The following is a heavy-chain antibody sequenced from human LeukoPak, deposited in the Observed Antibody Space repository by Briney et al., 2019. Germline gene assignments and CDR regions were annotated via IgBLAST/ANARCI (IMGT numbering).Heavy chain of an antibody. J-gene: IGHJ2*01. CDR1: GGSFSGYY. V-gene: IGHV4-34*01. Sequence: SETLSLTCAVYGGSFSGYYWSWIRQPPGKGLEWIGEINHSGSTNYNPSPKSRVTISVDTSKNQFSLTLSSVTAADTAVYYCARRVAGTHWYFDLWGRGTLVTVS. D-gene: IGHD6-19*01. CDR2: INHSGST. CDR3: ARRVAGTHWYFDL.